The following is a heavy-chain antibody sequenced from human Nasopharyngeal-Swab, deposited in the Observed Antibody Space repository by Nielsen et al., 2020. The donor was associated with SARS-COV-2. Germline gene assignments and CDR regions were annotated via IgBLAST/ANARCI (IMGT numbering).Heavy chain of an antibody. V-gene: IGHV4-39*07. CDR2: IYYSGNT. CDR1: GGSISSSSYY. CDR3: ARVRWQWLVKDMKRNYFDY. J-gene: IGHJ4*02. D-gene: IGHD6-19*01. Sequence: GSLRLSCTVSGGSISSSSYYWGWIRQPPGKGPEWIGSIYYSGNTYSNPSLKSRVSISVDRSKNQFSLKLSSVTAADTAMYYCARVRWQWLVKDMKRNYFDYWGQGTLVTVSS.